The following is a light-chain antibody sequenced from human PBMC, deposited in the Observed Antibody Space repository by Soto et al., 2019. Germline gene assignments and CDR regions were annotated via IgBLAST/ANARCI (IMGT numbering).Light chain of an antibody. CDR2: GAS. J-gene: IGKJ2*01. CDR3: QQYGSSYT. CDR1: QTIFNSY. V-gene: IGKV3-20*01. Sequence: ENVLTQSPGTLSLSPGDTATLPCRASQTIFNSYLAWYQQKPGQAPRLLIYGASSRATGIPDRFSGGGSGTDFTLTITRLEPEDFAVYYCQQYGSSYTFGQGTKLEMK.